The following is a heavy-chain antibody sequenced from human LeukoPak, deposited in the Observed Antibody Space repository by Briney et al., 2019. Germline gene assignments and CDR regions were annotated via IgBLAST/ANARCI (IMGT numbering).Heavy chain of an antibody. Sequence: PSETLSLTCSASGGSISSYYWSWIRHTPGKGLVWIGYIYYGGSNNYNPSLKSRVTISVDTSKNQFSLKLSSVTAADTAVYYCAREVVVPAAMYDWFDPWGQGTLVTVSS. J-gene: IGHJ5*02. CDR3: AREVVVPAAMYDWFDP. D-gene: IGHD2-2*01. V-gene: IGHV4-59*01. CDR1: GGSISSYY. CDR2: IYYGGSN.